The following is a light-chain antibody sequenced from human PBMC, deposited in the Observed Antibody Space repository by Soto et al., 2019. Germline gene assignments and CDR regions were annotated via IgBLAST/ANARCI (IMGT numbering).Light chain of an antibody. CDR3: SSYTTSSPLEV. J-gene: IGLJ3*02. CDR2: EVI. Sequence: QSALTQPASVSGSPGQSITISCTGTSSDIGTYGYVSWYQQHPGKAPKLMIYEVINRPSGISNRFSGSKSGNTASLTISGLQAEDEADYYCSSYTTSSPLEVFGGGTKLTVL. CDR1: SSDIGTYGY. V-gene: IGLV2-14*01.